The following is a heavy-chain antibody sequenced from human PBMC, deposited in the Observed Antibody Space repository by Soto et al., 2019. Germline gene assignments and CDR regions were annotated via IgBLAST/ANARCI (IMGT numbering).Heavy chain of an antibody. D-gene: IGHD2-2*01. Sequence: GGFMRHSWTGSWLTIVAYSINWILKDPGKGLEWVSTINRDSTYVAYADSVKGRFTVSRDNAKSSLFLQMNSLKADDTAVYYCAKDYCSGSTCQGYDPWGQGTLVTVSS. J-gene: IGHJ5*02. CDR3: AKDYCSGSTCQGYDP. CDR1: WLTIVAYS. CDR2: INRDSTYV. V-gene: IGHV3-21*01.